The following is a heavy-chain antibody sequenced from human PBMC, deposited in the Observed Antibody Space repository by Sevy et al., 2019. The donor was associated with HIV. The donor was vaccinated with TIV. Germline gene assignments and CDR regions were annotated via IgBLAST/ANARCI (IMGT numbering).Heavy chain of an antibody. D-gene: IGHD2-15*01. CDR1: GFTFSNAW. V-gene: IGHV3-15*01. J-gene: IGHJ4*02. CDR3: TTDHRRDGIVVVPFEY. CDR2: IRSKAGGGTT. Sequence: GSLRLSCAASGFTFSNAWMSWVRQSPGKGLEWVGRIRSKAGGGTTDYATIVKGKFTISRDDPRDILYLQLNSLETEDTAVYYCTTDHRRDGIVVVPFEYWGQGTLVTVSS.